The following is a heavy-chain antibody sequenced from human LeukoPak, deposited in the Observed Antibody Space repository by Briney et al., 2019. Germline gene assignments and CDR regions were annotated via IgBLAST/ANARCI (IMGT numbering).Heavy chain of an antibody. J-gene: IGHJ4*02. CDR3: ATELGGYGDYPGLDY. Sequence: GASVKVSCKVSGYALTELSMHWVRQAPGKGLEWMGGFDPEDGETIYAQKFQGRVTMTEDTSTDTAYMELSSLRSEDTAVYYCATELGGYGDYPGLDYWGQGTLVTVSS. CDR2: FDPEDGET. CDR1: GYALTELS. V-gene: IGHV1-24*01. D-gene: IGHD4-17*01.